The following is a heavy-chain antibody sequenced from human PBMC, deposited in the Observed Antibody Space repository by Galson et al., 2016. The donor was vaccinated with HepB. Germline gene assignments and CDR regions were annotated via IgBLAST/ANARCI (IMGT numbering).Heavy chain of an antibody. Sequence: CAISGDSVSSDSAAWHWIRQSPSRGLEWLGRTYYRSEWRYDYAVFVRSRITINADISKNQFSLQLNSVTPEDTAVYYCTREGYGMDVWGQGTTVTVS. CDR3: TREGYGMDV. CDR2: TYYRSEWRY. J-gene: IGHJ6*02. CDR1: GDSVSSDSAA. V-gene: IGHV6-1*01.